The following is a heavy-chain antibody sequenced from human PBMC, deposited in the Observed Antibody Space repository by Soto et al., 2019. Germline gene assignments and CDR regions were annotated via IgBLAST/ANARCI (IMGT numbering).Heavy chain of an antibody. CDR2: IIPIFGTA. CDR3: ARPHRNGSGSYGGYYYYGMDV. J-gene: IGHJ6*02. D-gene: IGHD3-10*01. V-gene: IGHV1-69*18. Sequence: QVQLVQSGAEVKKPGSSVKVSCKASGGTFSSYAISWVRQAPGQGLEWMGRIIPIFGTANYAQKFQGRVTITADESTSTAYMELSSLRSEDTAVYYCARPHRNGSGSYGGYYYYGMDVWGQGTTVTVSS. CDR1: GGTFSSYA.